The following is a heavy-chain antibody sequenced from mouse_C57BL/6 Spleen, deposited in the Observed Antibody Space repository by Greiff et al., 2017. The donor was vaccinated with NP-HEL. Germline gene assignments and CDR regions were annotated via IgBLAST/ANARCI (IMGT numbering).Heavy chain of an antibody. CDR1: GYSITSGYY. CDR2: ISYDGSN. D-gene: IGHD2-4*01. CDR3: ARAHYDYDWYFDV. Sequence: DVQLQESGPGLVKPSQSLSLTCSVTGYSITSGYYWNWIRQFPGNKLEWRGYISYDGSNNYNPSLKNRISITRDTSKNQFFLKLNSVTTEDTATYYCARAHYDYDWYFDVWGTGTTVTVSS. V-gene: IGHV3-6*01. J-gene: IGHJ1*03.